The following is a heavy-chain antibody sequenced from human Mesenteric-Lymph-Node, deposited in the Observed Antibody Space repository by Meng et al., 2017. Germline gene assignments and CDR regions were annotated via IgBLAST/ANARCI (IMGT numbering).Heavy chain of an antibody. Sequence: SETLSLTCTVSGGSISSGNNHWSWIRQPAEKGLEWIGRISTSGITTYNPSLKSRVTVSVDTSKNQFSLKLRSVTAADTAVYYCARGGYYDSSHPFDYWGPGTLVTVSS. CDR3: ARGGYYDSSHPFDY. V-gene: IGHV4-61*02. CDR1: GGSISSGNNH. CDR2: ISTSGIT. D-gene: IGHD3-22*01. J-gene: IGHJ4*02.